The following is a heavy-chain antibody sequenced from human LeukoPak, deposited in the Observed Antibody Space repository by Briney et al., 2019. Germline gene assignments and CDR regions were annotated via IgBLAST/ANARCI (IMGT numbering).Heavy chain of an antibody. Sequence: GGSLRLSCAASGFSFSNFGMHWVRQAPGKGLEWVAVISYDGSNKYYAESVKGRFTISRDNSKNTLSLQRTSLRAEDTTVYYCAKAFSASGTYYREFDYWGQGTLVTVSS. CDR3: AKAFSASGTYYREFDY. CDR1: GFSFSNFG. J-gene: IGHJ4*02. CDR2: ISYDGSNK. V-gene: IGHV3-30*18. D-gene: IGHD3-10*01.